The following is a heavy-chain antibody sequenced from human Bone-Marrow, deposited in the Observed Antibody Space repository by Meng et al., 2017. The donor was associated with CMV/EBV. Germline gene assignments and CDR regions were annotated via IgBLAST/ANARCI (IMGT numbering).Heavy chain of an antibody. D-gene: IGHD1-26*01. CDR3: ARGLTPGAISWFDP. CDR2: IYYSGST. CDR1: GGSISSNY. V-gene: IGHV4-59*01. Sequence: SETLSLTCTVSGGSISSNYWSWIRQPPGKGLEWIGYIYYSGSTNYNPSLRSRVTISVDTSKNQFTLKLSSVTAADTAVYYGARGLTPGAISWFDPRGQGTLVTVAS. J-gene: IGHJ5*02.